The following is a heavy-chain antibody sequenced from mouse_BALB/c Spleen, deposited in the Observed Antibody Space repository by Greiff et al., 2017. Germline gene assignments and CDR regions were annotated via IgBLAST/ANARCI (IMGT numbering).Heavy chain of an antibody. V-gene: IGHV5-6*01. CDR1: GFTFSSYG. Sequence: EVQLVESGGDLVKPGGSLKLSCAASGFTFSSYGMSWVRQTPDKRLEWVATISSGGSYTYYPDSVKGRFTISRDNAKNTLYLQMSSLKSEDTAMYYCARHGRYDGRGPAYWGQGTLVTVSA. D-gene: IGHD2-14*01. CDR2: ISSGGSYT. CDR3: ARHGRYDGRGPAY. J-gene: IGHJ3*01.